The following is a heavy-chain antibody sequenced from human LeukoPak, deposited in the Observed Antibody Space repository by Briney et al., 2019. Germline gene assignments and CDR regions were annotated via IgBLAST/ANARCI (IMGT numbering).Heavy chain of an antibody. CDR2: INPSSGGT. J-gene: IGHJ3*02. CDR3: ARLTYYDFWSGYNYAFDI. D-gene: IGHD3-3*01. CDR1: GYTFTGYY. Sequence: ASVKVSRKASGYTFTGYYMHWVRQAPGQGLEWMGWINPSSGGTNYAQKFQGRVTMTRDTSISTAYMELSRLRSDDTAVYYCARLTYYDFWSGYNYAFDIWGQGTMVTVSS. V-gene: IGHV1-2*02.